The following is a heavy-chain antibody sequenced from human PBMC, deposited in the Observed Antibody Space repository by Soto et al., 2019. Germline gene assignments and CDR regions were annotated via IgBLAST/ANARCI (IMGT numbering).Heavy chain of an antibody. J-gene: IGHJ5*02. D-gene: IGHD6-19*01. CDR2: IYYSGST. Sequence: WETLSLTCTVSGGSISSYYWSWIRQPPGKGLEWIGYIYYSGSTNYNPSLKSRVTISVDTSKNQFSLKLSSVTAADTAVYYCARDIGVSQWLPPSRFDPWGQGTLVTVSS. V-gene: IGHV4-59*01. CDR1: GGSISSYY. CDR3: ARDIGVSQWLPPSRFDP.